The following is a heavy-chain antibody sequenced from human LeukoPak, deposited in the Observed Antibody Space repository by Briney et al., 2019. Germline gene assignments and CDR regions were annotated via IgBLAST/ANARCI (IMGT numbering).Heavy chain of an antibody. Sequence: SETLSLTCTVSGGSISSSSYYWGWIRQPPGKGLEWIGSIYYSGSTYYNPSLKSRVTISVDTSKNQFSLKLSSVTAADTAVYYCARRRGSSSWYIIDYWGQGTLVTVSS. CDR1: GGSISSSSYY. CDR3: ARRRGSSSWYIIDY. J-gene: IGHJ4*02. D-gene: IGHD6-13*01. V-gene: IGHV4-39*01. CDR2: IYYSGST.